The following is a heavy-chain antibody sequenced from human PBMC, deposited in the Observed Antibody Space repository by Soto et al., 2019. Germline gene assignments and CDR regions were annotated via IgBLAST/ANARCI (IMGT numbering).Heavy chain of an antibody. CDR3: AKYGFGSVYYRVFDS. Sequence: QIQLVQSGAEVKKPGSSMKVSCKVSGSIFNNYAIARVRHAPGQGLEWMGGIIPLFGTGKCAQRFQGRVTISADESTSTAYLELTSLRSEDTAMYYCAKYGFGSVYYRVFDSWGQGALVTVSS. J-gene: IGHJ4*02. CDR2: IIPLFGTG. D-gene: IGHD3-22*01. CDR1: GSIFNNYA. V-gene: IGHV1-69*12.